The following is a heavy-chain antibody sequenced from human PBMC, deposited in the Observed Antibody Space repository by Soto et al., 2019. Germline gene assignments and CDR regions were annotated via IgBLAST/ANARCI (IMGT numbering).Heavy chain of an antibody. D-gene: IGHD6-6*01. CDR1: GYTFTSYG. J-gene: IGHJ5*02. Sequence: ASVKVSCKASGYTFTSYGISWVRQAPGQGLEWMGWISAYNGNTNYAQKLQGRVTMTTDTPTSTAYMELRSLRSDDTAVYYCARVIPLGARIAAGRFDPWGQGTLVTVSS. CDR3: ARVIPLGARIAAGRFDP. CDR2: ISAYNGNT. V-gene: IGHV1-18*01.